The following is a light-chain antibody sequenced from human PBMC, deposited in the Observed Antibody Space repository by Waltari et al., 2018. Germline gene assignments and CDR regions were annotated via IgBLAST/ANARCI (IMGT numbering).Light chain of an antibody. J-gene: IGLJ6*01. Sequence: QSVLTQPPSVSGAPGQRVTISCTGSSSNIGGYYVYWYQQLPGMAPKLLIYDNNKRPSGVSDRFSGSKSGTSASLTITGLQTEDEADYYCQSYDSSLSAHVFGSGTKLTVL. CDR1: SSNIGGYY. CDR2: DNN. V-gene: IGLV1-40*01. CDR3: QSYDSSLSAHV.